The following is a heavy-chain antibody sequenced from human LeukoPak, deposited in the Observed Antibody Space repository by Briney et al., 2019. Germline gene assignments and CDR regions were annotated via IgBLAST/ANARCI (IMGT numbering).Heavy chain of an antibody. D-gene: IGHD1-1*01. CDR2: IIPIFGTA. CDR3: ARGPTGYNWNDVSLTGYYYYYMDV. V-gene: IGHV1-69*01. CDR1: GGTFSSYA. Sequence: ASVKVSCKASGGTFSSYAISWVRQAPGQGLEWMGEIIPIFGTANYAQKFQGRVTITAVESTSTAYMELSSLRSEDTAVYYCARGPTGYNWNDVSLTGYYYYYMDVWGKRTTVTVSS. J-gene: IGHJ6*03.